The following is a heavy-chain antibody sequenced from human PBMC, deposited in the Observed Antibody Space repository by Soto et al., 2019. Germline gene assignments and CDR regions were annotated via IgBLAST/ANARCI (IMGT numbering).Heavy chain of an antibody. CDR1: GGSISSSSCY. J-gene: IGHJ5*02. V-gene: IGHV4-39*01. CDR3: ARVPFTIFGVGTGFWFEA. Sequence: QLQLQESGPGLVKPSETLSLTCTVSGGSISSSSCYWGWIRQPPGKGLEWIGNIYYSGSTYYNPSPKGRVTRAVDTSNNQFAVKLTSLTAADTAVYYCARVPFTIFGVGTGFWFEAWGQGILVTVSS. CDR2: IYYSGST. D-gene: IGHD3-3*01.